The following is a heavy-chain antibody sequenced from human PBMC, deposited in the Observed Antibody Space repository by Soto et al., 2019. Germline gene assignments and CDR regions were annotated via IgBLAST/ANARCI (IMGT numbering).Heavy chain of an antibody. J-gene: IGHJ4*02. CDR2: FDPEDGET. Sequence: ASVKVSCKVSGYTLTELSMHWVRQAPGKGLEWMGGFDPEDGETIYAQKFQGRVTMTEDTSTDTAYMERSSLRSEDTAVYYCATDTSSASGWRIYYFDYWGQGTLVTVSS. V-gene: IGHV1-24*01. D-gene: IGHD6-19*01. CDR3: ATDTSSASGWRIYYFDY. CDR1: GYTLTELS.